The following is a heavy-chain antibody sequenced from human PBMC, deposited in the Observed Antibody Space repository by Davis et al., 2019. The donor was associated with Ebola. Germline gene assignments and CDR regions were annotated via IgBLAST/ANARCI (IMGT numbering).Heavy chain of an antibody. CDR1: GFSFSSYW. CDR3: ARDLSWYHAFDI. CDR2: IKPDGSDK. J-gene: IGHJ3*02. Sequence: GESLKISCAASGFSFSSYWMSWVRQAPGKGLEWVANIKPDGSDKYYADSVKGRFTISRDNAKNSLHLQMNSLRAEDTAVYYCARDLSWYHAFDIWGQGTMVTVSS. V-gene: IGHV3-7*01. D-gene: IGHD6-13*01.